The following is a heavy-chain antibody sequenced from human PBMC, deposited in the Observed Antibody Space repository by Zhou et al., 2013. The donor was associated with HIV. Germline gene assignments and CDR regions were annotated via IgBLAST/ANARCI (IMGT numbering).Heavy chain of an antibody. CDR2: INPSGGNT. CDR1: GGTFSNYA. CDR3: AKSLRTSGASGF. D-gene: IGHD3-10*01. Sequence: QVQLVQSGAEVKKPGSSVRVSCKASGGTFSNYAISWVRQAPGQGLEWMGIINPSGGNTTYAQRFQGRLSLTRDTSTSTLFMHLSSLSSEDTALYYCAKSLRTSGASGFWGQGTLVTVSS. J-gene: IGHJ4*02. V-gene: IGHV1-46*01.